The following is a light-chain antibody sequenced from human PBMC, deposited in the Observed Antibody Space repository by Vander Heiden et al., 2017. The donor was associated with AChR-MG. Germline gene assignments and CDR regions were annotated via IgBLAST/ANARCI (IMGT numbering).Light chain of an antibody. CDR3: QQYNNWLRT. CDR1: QSVSSN. J-gene: IGKJ2*01. CDR2: GAS. Sequence: EIVMTQSPATLSVSPGESATLSCRASQSVSSNLACYQQKPGQAPRLLIYGASTRATGIPARFSGSGSGTEFTLTISSLQSEDFAVYYCQQYNNWLRTFGQGTKLEIK. V-gene: IGKV3-15*01.